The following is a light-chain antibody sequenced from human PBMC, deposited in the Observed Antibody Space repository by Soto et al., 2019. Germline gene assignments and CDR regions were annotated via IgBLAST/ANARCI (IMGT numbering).Light chain of an antibody. J-gene: IGKJ5*01. Sequence: DIQMTQSPSTLSAFVGARVPITCRASDSISSWLAWYQQKPGKAPKLLIYKASNLASGVPSRFSGSGSGTDFTLTISSLQPEDFATYYCQQSYSRYVTFGQGTRLEIK. CDR3: QQSYSRYVT. CDR2: KAS. V-gene: IGKV1-5*03. CDR1: DSISSW.